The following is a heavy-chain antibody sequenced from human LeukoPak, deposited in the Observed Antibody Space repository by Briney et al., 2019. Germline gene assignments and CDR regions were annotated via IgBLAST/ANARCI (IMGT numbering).Heavy chain of an antibody. CDR2: INPNSGGT. Sequence: ASVKVSCKASGYTFTGYYMHWVRQAPGQGLEWMGWINPNSGGTNYAQKFQGWVTMTGDTSISTAHMELSRLRSDDTAVYYCAREIYDILTGYSTFDYWGQGTLVTVSS. CDR3: AREIYDILTGYSTFDY. D-gene: IGHD3-9*01. CDR1: GYTFTGYY. V-gene: IGHV1-2*04. J-gene: IGHJ4*02.